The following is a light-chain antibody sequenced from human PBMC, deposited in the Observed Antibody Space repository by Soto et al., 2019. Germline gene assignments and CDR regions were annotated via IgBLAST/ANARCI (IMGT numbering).Light chain of an antibody. Sequence: DIQMTQSPSTLSASVGDTVTITCRASQSVSTWLAWYQQTPGKAPKLLMYDASTLESGVPSRFSGSGSGTEFSLTISSLQPDDFATYYCQQYKSFSLTFGGGTKVDIK. J-gene: IGKJ4*01. V-gene: IGKV1-5*01. CDR3: QQYKSFSLT. CDR2: DAS. CDR1: QSVSTW.